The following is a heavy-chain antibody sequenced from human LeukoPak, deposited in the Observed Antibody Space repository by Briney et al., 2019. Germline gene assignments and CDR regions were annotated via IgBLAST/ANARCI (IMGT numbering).Heavy chain of an antibody. CDR3: ARAGYCSSTSCYLDY. J-gene: IGHJ4*02. V-gene: IGHV3-21*01. Sequence: PGGSLRLSCAASGFTFSSYSMNWVRQAPGKGLEWVSSISSSSSYIYYADSVKGRFTISRDNAKNSLYLQMNSLRGEDTAVYYCARAGYCSSTSCYLDYWGQGTLVTVSS. CDR1: GFTFSSYS. CDR2: ISSSSSYI. D-gene: IGHD2-2*01.